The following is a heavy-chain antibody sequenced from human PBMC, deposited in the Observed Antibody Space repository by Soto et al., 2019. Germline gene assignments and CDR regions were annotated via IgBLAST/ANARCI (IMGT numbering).Heavy chain of an antibody. J-gene: IGHJ6*03. CDR3: ARGYCSGGSCRYYYYYYMDV. CDR2: ISAYNGNT. D-gene: IGHD2-15*01. V-gene: IGHV1-18*01. Sequence: QVQLVQCGAEVKKPGASVKVSCKASGYTFTSYGISWVRQAPGQGLEWKGWISAYNGNTNYAQKLQGRVTMTTDTSTRTAYMEPRSLRSDDTAVYYCARGYCSGGSCRYYYYYYMDVWGKGTTVTVSS. CDR1: GYTFTSYG.